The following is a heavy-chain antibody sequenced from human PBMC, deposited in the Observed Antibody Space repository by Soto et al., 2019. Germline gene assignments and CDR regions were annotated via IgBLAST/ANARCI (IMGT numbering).Heavy chain of an antibody. Sequence: QVQLVQSGAEVKKPGSSVKVSCKASGGTFSSYAISWVRQAPGQGLEWMGGIIPIFGTANYAQKFQGRVTITADESTSTDYMELSSLRSEDTAVSYCARGLKALRYNWFDPWGQGTLVTVSS. CDR1: GGTFSSYA. J-gene: IGHJ5*02. CDR2: IIPIFGTA. CDR3: ARGLKALRYNWFDP. V-gene: IGHV1-69*01.